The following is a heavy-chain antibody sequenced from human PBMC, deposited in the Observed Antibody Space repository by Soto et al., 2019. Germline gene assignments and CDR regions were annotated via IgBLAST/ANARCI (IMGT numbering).Heavy chain of an antibody. Sequence: GESLKISCKGSGYSFTSYWIGWVRQMPGKGLEWMGIIYPGDSDTRYSPSFQGQVTISADKSISTAYLQWSSLKASDTAMYYCARTERIRRPEYYYDFWSGYSRDYYFDYWGQGTLVTVSS. V-gene: IGHV5-51*01. J-gene: IGHJ4*02. D-gene: IGHD3-3*01. CDR2: IYPGDSDT. CDR3: ARTERIRRPEYYYDFWSGYSRDYYFDY. CDR1: GYSFTSYW.